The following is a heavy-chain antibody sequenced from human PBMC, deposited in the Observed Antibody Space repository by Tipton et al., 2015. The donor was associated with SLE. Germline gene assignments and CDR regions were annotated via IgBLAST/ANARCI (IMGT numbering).Heavy chain of an antibody. CDR2: IYYSGNT. D-gene: IGHD3-10*01. V-gene: IGHV4-39*07. CDR1: GGSISITSYY. J-gene: IGHJ4*02. Sequence: TLSLTCTVSGGSISITSYYWGWIRQSPGKGLEWIGNIYYSGNTHYSLSLESRVTISVDTSKNQFSLKLSSVTAADTAVYYCARHRGYFTVSDYLDYWGQGTLVTVSS. CDR3: ARHRGYFTVSDYLDY.